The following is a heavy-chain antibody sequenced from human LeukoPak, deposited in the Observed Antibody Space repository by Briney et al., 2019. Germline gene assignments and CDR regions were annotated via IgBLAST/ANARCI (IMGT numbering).Heavy chain of an antibody. Sequence: SETLSLTCTVSGGSISSSSYYWGWIRQPPGKGLEWIGSIYYSGSTYYNPSLKSRVTISVDTSKNQFSLKLSSVTAADTAVYYCARLVLGYDILTGYYGHPASKYYFDYWGQGTLVTVSS. CDR1: GGSISSSSYY. CDR3: ARLVLGYDILTGYYGHPASKYYFDY. J-gene: IGHJ4*02. CDR2: IYYSGST. D-gene: IGHD3-9*01. V-gene: IGHV4-39*01.